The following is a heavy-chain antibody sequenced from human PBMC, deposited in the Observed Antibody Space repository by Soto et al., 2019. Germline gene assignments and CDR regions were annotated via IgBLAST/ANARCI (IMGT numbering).Heavy chain of an antibody. CDR3: AKDLNSGYGYYYYGMDV. CDR2: ISYDGSNK. D-gene: IGHD5-12*01. J-gene: IGHJ6*02. Sequence: QVQLVESGGGVVQPGRSLRLSCAASGFTFSSYGMHWVRQAPGKGLEWVAVISYDGSNKYYADSVKGRFTISRDNSKNTLYLQMNSLRAEDTAVYYCAKDLNSGYGYYYYGMDVWGQGTTVTVSS. V-gene: IGHV3-30*18. CDR1: GFTFSSYG.